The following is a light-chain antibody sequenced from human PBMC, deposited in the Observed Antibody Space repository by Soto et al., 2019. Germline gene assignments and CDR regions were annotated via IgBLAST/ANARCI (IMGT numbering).Light chain of an antibody. CDR3: QQYNNWPPLP. CDR2: GAS. V-gene: IGKV3D-15*01. Sequence: EIVLTQSPGTLSLSKGERATLSCRASQTVSSARLAWFQQKPGQAPRLLIYGASSRAPGIPDRFSGSGSGTEFTLTISSLQSEDFAVYYCQQYNNWPPLPFGGGTMV. J-gene: IGKJ4*01. CDR1: QTVSSA.